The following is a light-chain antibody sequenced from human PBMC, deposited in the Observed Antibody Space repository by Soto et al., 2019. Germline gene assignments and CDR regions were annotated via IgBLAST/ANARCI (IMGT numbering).Light chain of an antibody. CDR3: QHRRSLPGT. V-gene: IGKV3-11*01. J-gene: IGKJ1*01. Sequence: EVVLKQSPATLSLTPGQTATLSCRAGQSVSSFLAWYQQSPVQAPGLLIFDASERANGVPARFTGSGSGTDFTLTICNLEPEDFAVYYCQHRRSLPGTFGQGTKVDIK. CDR2: DAS. CDR1: QSVSSF.